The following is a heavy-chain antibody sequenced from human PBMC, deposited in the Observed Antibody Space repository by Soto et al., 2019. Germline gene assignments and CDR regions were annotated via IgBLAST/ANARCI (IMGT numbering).Heavy chain of an antibody. CDR3: ARDSSPGPPNYYFDY. J-gene: IGHJ4*02. CDR1: GGTFSSYA. D-gene: IGHD6-13*01. V-gene: IGHV1-69*13. CDR2: IIPIFGTA. Sequence: GASVKVSCKASGGTFSSYAISWVRQAPGQGLEWMGGIIPIFGTANYAQKFQGRVTITADESTSTAYMELSSLRSEDTAVYYCARDSSPGPPNYYFDYWGQGTLVTVSS.